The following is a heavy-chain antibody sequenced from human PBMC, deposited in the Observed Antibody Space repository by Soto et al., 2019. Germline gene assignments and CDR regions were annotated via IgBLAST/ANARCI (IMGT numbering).Heavy chain of an antibody. J-gene: IGHJ4*02. CDR3: VGTDTSGYYYYFDY. V-gene: IGHV4-61*05. Sequence: PSETLSLTCTVSGGSISSTSYYWNWIRQPPGKGLEWIGFIYINGSNNYNSALKSRVTMSIDTSKNQVSLTLNSVTAADTAVYYCVGTDTSGYYYYFDYWGQGTLVTVSS. CDR2: IYINGSN. D-gene: IGHD3-22*01. CDR1: GGSISSTSYY.